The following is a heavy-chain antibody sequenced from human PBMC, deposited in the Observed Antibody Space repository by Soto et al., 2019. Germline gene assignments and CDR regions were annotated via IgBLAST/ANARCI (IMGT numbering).Heavy chain of an antibody. J-gene: IGHJ4*02. Sequence: LRLSCAASGFTFSSYGMHWVRQAPGKGLEWVAVISYDGSNKYYADSVKGRFTISRDNSKNTLYLQMNSLRAEDTAVYYCAKDMGEGISMGVFDYWGQGTLVTVSS. D-gene: IGHD6-13*01. CDR3: AKDMGEGISMGVFDY. CDR1: GFTFSSYG. CDR2: ISYDGSNK. V-gene: IGHV3-30*18.